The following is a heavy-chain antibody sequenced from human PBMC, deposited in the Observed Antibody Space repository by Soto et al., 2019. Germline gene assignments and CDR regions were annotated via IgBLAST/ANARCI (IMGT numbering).Heavy chain of an antibody. V-gene: IGHV1-18*01. CDR1: GYHFTRSG. Sequence: QVPLVQSGAEVKKHGASVKVYCKAYGYHFTRSGISWVRPSPGQGLEWMGWISADNGNTSYAQKLQGRVTMTTDTSTSTAYRERRSLRSDDTAVHYGARADRYCSGGSCYLGIGYFDYWGQGTLVTFAS. J-gene: IGHJ4*02. D-gene: IGHD2-15*01. CDR2: ISADNGNT. CDR3: ARADRYCSGGSCYLGIGYFDY.